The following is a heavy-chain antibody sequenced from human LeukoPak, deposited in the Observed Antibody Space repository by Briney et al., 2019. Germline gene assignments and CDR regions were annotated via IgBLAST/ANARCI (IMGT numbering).Heavy chain of an antibody. Sequence: PGGSLRLSCAASGFTFSSYAMSWVRQAPGKGLEWVSAISGSGGSTYYADSVKGRFTISRDNSKNTLYLQMNSLRAEDTAVYYCAKDNGGITMIVVDHFDYWGQGTLVTVSS. CDR2: ISGSGGST. CDR3: AKDNGGITMIVVDHFDY. CDR1: GFTFSSYA. V-gene: IGHV3-23*01. J-gene: IGHJ4*02. D-gene: IGHD3-22*01.